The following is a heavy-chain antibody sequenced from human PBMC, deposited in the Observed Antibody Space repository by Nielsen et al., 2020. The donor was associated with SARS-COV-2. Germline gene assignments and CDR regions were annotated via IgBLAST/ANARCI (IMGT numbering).Heavy chain of an antibody. V-gene: IGHV3-9*01. CDR1: GFTFDDYA. Sequence: SLKISCAASGFTFDDYAMHWVRQAPGKGLEWVSGISWNSGSIGYADSVKGRFTISRDNAKNSLYLQMNSLRAEDTALYYCAKDTALYYDSSGSAFDIWGQGTMVTVSS. J-gene: IGHJ3*02. CDR2: ISWNSGSI. CDR3: AKDTALYYDSSGSAFDI. D-gene: IGHD3-22*01.